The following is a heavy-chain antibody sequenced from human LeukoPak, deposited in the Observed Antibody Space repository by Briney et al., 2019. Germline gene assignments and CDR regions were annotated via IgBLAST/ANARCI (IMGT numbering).Heavy chain of an antibody. CDR2: IIPILGIA. CDR3: ARANENYFDY. J-gene: IGHJ4*02. V-gene: IGHV1-69*04. Sequence: SVKVSCKASGGTFSSYAISWVRQAPGQGLEWMGRIIPILGIANYAQKFQGRVTITADKSTSTAYMELSSLRSDDTAIYYCARANENYFDYWGQGTLVTVSS. D-gene: IGHD1-1*01. CDR1: GGTFSSYA.